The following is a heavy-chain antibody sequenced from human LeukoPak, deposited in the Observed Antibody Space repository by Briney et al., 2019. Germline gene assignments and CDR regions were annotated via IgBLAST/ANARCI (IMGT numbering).Heavy chain of an antibody. D-gene: IGHD6-13*01. CDR3: ACYSSTGGWGVFDY. CDR1: GGSIRNYY. Sequence: SGTLSLTCTVSGGSIRNYYWSWVRQPPGKGLEWIGYIYNSGSTKYNPSLNSRAFISVDTSRNQFSLKLTSVSAADTAVYYCACYSSTGGWGVFDYWGQGALVTVSS. CDR2: IYNSGST. V-gene: IGHV4-4*08. J-gene: IGHJ4*02.